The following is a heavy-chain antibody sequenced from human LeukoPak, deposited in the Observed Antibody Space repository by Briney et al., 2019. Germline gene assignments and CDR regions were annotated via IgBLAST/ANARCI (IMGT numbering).Heavy chain of an antibody. CDR2: IYYSGST. CDR1: GGSISSGDYY. J-gene: IGHJ4*02. D-gene: IGHD3-10*01. V-gene: IGHV4-39*07. Sequence: SQTLSLTCTVSGGSISSGDYYWGWIRQPPGKGLEWIGSIYYSGSTYYNPSLQSRVTISLNTPENQVSLRLGSLTAADTAVYYCARHRFGELSHFDYWGQGILVTVSS. CDR3: ARHRFGELSHFDY.